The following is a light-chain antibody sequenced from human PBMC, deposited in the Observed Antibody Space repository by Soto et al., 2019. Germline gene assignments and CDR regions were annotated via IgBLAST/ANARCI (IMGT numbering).Light chain of an antibody. CDR3: CSYASSSTDWV. V-gene: IGLV2-23*01. J-gene: IGLJ3*02. CDR1: SSDAGSYNF. CDR2: EDS. Sequence: QSALTQPASVSGSPGQSITISCTGTSSDAGSYNFVSWYQQHPGKAPKVMIYEDSKRPSGVSNRFSGSKSGNTASLSISGGQAEDEADYYCCSYASSSTDWVFGGGTKVTVL.